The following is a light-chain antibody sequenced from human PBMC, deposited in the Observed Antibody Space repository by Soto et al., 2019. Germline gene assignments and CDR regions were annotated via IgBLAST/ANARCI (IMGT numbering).Light chain of an antibody. CDR2: DNT. CDR1: SSNIGAGYD. Sequence: QSVLTQPPSVSGASGQRVTISCTGSSSNIGAGYDVHWYQQLPGTAPKLLIYDNTNRPSGVPDRFSGSKSGTSASLAITGLQAEDEADYHCQSYDSSLSAFVFGTGTKVNVL. J-gene: IGLJ1*01. CDR3: QSYDSSLSAFV. V-gene: IGLV1-40*01.